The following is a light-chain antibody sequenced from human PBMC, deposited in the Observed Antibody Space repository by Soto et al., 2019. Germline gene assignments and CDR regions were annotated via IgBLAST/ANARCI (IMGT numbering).Light chain of an antibody. V-gene: IGKV1-5*01. CDR2: GAS. CDR1: QNINMY. J-gene: IGKJ1*01. Sequence: DIQMTQSPSTLSASIGDRVTITFRASQNINMYLAWYQHKPGKAPKVLIYGASSLDTGVPSRFSGSGSGTEFTLTISSLQPDDFATYYCQQYDSLWTFGQGTKVDIK. CDR3: QQYDSLWT.